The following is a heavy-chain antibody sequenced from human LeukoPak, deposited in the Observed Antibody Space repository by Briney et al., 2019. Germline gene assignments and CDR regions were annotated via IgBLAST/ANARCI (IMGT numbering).Heavy chain of an antibody. J-gene: IGHJ6*02. CDR1: GYTFTGYY. D-gene: IGHD3-10*01. V-gene: IGHV1-2*02. CDR2: INPNSGGT. CDR3: ARTGSGAGYYYYYYGMDV. Sequence: EASVKVSRKASGYTFTGYYMHWVRQAPGQGLEWMGWINPNSGGTNYAQKFQGRVTMTRDTSISTAYMELSRLRSDDTAVYYCARTGSGAGYYYYYYGMDVWGQGTTVTVSS.